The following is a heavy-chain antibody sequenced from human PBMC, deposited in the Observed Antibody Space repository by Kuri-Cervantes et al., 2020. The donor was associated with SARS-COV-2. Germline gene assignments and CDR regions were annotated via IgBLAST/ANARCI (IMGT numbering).Heavy chain of an antibody. V-gene: IGHV4-59*08. CDR2: IYYSGST. CDR3: ARLVRRQLFFDY. CDR1: GGSISSYY. Sequence: GSLRLSCTVSGGSISSYYWSWIRQPPGKGLEWIGYIYYSGSTNYNPSLKSRVTISVDTSKNQFSLKLSSVTAADTAVYYCARLVRRQLFFDYWGQGTLVTVSS. J-gene: IGHJ4*02. D-gene: IGHD6-13*01.